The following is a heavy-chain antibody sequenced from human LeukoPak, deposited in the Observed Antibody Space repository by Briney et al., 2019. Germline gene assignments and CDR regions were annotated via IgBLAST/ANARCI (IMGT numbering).Heavy chain of an antibody. J-gene: IGHJ4*02. D-gene: IGHD6-6*01. V-gene: IGHV4-59*01. CDR3: ARTYSTSLVFDY. Sequence: SETLSITCTVSGASISSNYWNWIRQPLGRGLEWIAFTSYSGTTNYNPSLKSRVTIAVDTSKNQISLKLTSVTAADTAFYYCARTYSTSLVFDYWGQGILVTVSS. CDR1: GASISSNY. CDR2: TSYSGTT.